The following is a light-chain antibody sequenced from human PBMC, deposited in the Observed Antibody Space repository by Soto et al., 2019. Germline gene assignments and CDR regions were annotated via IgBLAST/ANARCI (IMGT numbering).Light chain of an antibody. CDR3: QQRYNWPRVT. J-gene: IGKJ4*01. CDR2: DAS. V-gene: IGKV3-11*01. Sequence: EVMLTQSPATLSLSPGERATLSCRASQSVNNYLAWYQRKPGQAPRLLIYDASNRATGIPARFSGSGSRTDFTLTISSLEPEDFAVYYCQQRYNWPRVTFGGGTKVEIK. CDR1: QSVNNY.